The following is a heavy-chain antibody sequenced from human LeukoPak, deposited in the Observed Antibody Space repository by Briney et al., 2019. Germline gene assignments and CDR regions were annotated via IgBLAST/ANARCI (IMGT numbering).Heavy chain of an antibody. CDR2: IKSKTDGGTT. J-gene: IGHJ4*02. V-gene: IGHV3-15*07. D-gene: IGHD3-3*01. CDR3: TTTPTKYYDFWSAYNDY. CDR1: GFTFTSAW. Sequence: PGGSLRLSCAASGFTFTSAWMNWVRQAPGKGLEWVGRIKSKTDGGTTDYAAPVKGRFTISRDDSKNTLYLQMNSLKTEDTAVYYCTTTPTKYYDFWSAYNDYWGQGTLVTVSS.